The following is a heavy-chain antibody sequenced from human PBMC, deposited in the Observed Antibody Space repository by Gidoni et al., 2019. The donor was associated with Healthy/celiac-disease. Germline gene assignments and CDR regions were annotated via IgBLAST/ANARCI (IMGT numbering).Heavy chain of an antibody. CDR2: ISSSSSYT. D-gene: IGHD1-26*01. CDR1: GFTFSDYY. CDR3: ARDRLGIVGATNDAFDI. Sequence: QVQLVESGGGLVKPGGSLRLSCAAPGFTFSDYYMSWIRQAPGKGLEWVSYISSSSSYTNYADSVKGRFTISRDNAKNSLYLQMNSLRAEDTAVYYCARDRLGIVGATNDAFDIWGQGTMVTVSS. J-gene: IGHJ3*02. V-gene: IGHV3-11*06.